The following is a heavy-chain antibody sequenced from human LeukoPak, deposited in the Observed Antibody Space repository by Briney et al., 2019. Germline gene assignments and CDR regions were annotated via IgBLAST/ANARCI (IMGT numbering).Heavy chain of an antibody. CDR2: IGASGSHT. V-gene: IGHV3-23*01. J-gene: IGHJ6*04. D-gene: IGHD3-10*02. CDR1: EFSVGSNY. Sequence: GGSLRLSCAASEFSVGSNYMTWVRQAPGKGLEWVSGIGASGSHTYFADSVKGRFSISRDNSKNTVYLQMNSLRAEDTAVYYCAELGITMIGGVWGKGTTVTISS. CDR3: AELGITMIGGV.